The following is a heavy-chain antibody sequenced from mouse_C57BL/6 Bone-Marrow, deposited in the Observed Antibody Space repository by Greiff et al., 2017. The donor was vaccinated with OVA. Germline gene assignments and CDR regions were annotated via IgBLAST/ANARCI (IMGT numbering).Heavy chain of an antibody. V-gene: IGHV1-81*01. Sequence: QVQLKESGAELARPGASVKLSCKASGYTFTSYGISWVTQSTGQGLEWIGEIYPRSGNTYYNEKFKGKATLTADKSSSTAYMELRSLRAEDSAVYFCARWRKGKVPSMDYWGQGTSVTVSS. CDR3: ARWRKGKVPSMDY. CDR1: GYTFTSYG. J-gene: IGHJ4*01. CDR2: IYPRSGNT. D-gene: IGHD1-3*01.